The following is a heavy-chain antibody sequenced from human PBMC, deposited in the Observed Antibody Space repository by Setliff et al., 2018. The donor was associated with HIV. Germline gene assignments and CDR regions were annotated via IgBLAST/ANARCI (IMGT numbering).Heavy chain of an antibody. CDR3: AGQLYNSLDF. J-gene: IGHJ4*02. CDR2: ISPYDAAR. D-gene: IGHD6-6*01. Sequence: ASVKVSCKASGYTFTNNFIHWVRQAPGQGLEWMGWISPYDAARKISQKFRGRVSLTTDTSINTAYMELGGLHSDDPAVHYCAGQLYNSLDFWGQGALVTVSS. CDR1: GYTFTNNF. V-gene: IGHV1-2*02.